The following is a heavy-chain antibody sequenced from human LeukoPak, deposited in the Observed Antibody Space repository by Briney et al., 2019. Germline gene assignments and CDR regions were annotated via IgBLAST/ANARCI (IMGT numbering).Heavy chain of an antibody. CDR3: ARDGYRLSGYFYYMDV. J-gene: IGHJ6*03. V-gene: IGHV1-18*01. CDR2: ISADNGDT. D-gene: IGHD2-2*03. CDR1: GYTFTSYG. Sequence: ASVRVSCKASGYTFTSYGITWVRQAPGQGLEWMGWISADNGDTHYAQIVQGRVTMTTDTSTSTAYMDLRSLRSDDTAVYYCARDGYRLSGYFYYMDVWGKGTTVTVSS.